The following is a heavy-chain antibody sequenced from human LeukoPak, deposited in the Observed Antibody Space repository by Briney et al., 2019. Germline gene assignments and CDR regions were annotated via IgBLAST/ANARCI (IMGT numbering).Heavy chain of an antibody. D-gene: IGHD3-3*02. CDR3: VAFDVGDY. Sequence: ASVMVSCKASGYTFTSYAMHWVRQAPGQGLEWMGWISTNTGNPTYAQGFTGRFVFSLDTSVSTAYLQISSLKAEDTAVYYCVAFDVGDYWGQGTLVTVSS. CDR1: GYTFTSYA. V-gene: IGHV7-4-1*02. CDR2: ISTNTGNP. J-gene: IGHJ4*02.